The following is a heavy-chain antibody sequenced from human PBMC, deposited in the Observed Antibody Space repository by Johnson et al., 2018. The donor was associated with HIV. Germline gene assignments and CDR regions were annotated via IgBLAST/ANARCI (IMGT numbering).Heavy chain of an antibody. CDR1: GFTFGDYY. CDR2: ISSWGGSI. J-gene: IGHJ3*02. D-gene: IGHD4-17*01. CDR3: AKEEGHGEGGFDM. Sequence: QVQLVESGGGLVKPGGSLRLSCAASGFTFGDYYMSWIRQAPGKGLEWVSYISSWGGSIYYADSVKGRFTISRDNAKDSLYLQMNSLGADDTAVYYCAKEEGHGEGGFDMWGQGTMVTVSS. V-gene: IGHV3-11*01.